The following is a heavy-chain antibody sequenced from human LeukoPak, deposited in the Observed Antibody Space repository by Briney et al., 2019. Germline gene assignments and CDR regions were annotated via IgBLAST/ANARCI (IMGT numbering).Heavy chain of an antibody. CDR1: GFIFSGYG. CDR3: AKDSERDQYYYGPGSYYNF. Sequence: GGSLRLSCAASGFIFSGYGMHRVRQVPGKGLEWVAYIRYDGSNQYYADSVKGRFTISRDNSKNTLYLQMNSLRAEDTAVYYCAKDSERDQYYYGPGSYYNFWGQGSLVTVSS. CDR2: IRYDGSNQ. J-gene: IGHJ4*02. V-gene: IGHV3-30*02. D-gene: IGHD3-10*01.